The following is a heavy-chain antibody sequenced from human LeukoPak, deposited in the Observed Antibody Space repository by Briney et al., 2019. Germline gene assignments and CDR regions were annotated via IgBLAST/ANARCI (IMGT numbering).Heavy chain of an antibody. Sequence: GSLRLSCAASGFSLSDYYMSWIRQAPGKGLEWISYITNRGSTIFYTDSVKGRFTISRDNARNSLYLQLNSLRAEDTAVYYCARDRGVVVPAMGYYFDYWGQGALATVSS. V-gene: IGHV3-11*01. CDR3: ARDRGVVVPAMGYYFDY. CDR1: GFSLSDYY. CDR2: ITNRGSTI. J-gene: IGHJ4*02. D-gene: IGHD2-21*02.